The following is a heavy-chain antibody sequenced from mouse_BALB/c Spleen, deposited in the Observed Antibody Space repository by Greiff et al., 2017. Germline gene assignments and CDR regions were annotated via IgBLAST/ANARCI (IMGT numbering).Heavy chain of an antibody. CDR1: GYTFTSYW. CDR2: INPSTGYT. CDR3: ARGRGSSPWFAY. J-gene: IGHJ3*01. Sequence: VMLVESGAELAKPGASVKMSCKASGYTFTSYWMHWVKQRPGQGLEWIGYINPSTGYTEYNQKFKDKATLTADKSSSTAYMQLSSLTSEDSAVYYCARGRGSSPWFAYWGQGTLVTVSA. V-gene: IGHV1-7*01. D-gene: IGHD1-1*01.